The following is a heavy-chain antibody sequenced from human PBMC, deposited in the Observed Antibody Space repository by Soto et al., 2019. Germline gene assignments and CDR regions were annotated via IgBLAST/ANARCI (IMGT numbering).Heavy chain of an antibody. CDR3: TTDREYCSSTSCFDY. CDR1: GFTFSNAW. Sequence: GSLRLSCAASGFTFSNAWMSWVRQAPGKGLEWVGRIKSKTDGGTTDYAAPVKDRFTISRDDSKNTLYLQMNSLKTEDTAVYYCTTDREYCSSTSCFDYWGLGTLVTVSS. V-gene: IGHV3-15*01. D-gene: IGHD2-2*01. J-gene: IGHJ4*02. CDR2: IKSKTDGGTT.